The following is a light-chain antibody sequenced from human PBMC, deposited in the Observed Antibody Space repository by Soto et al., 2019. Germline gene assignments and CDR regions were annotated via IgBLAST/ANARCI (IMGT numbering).Light chain of an antibody. CDR3: QQSNNYPWT. V-gene: IGKV1-5*03. CDR1: QCIHNY. J-gene: IGKJ1*01. Sequence: DIQMTQSPSTLSASVGDRVTITCRASQCIHNYLAWYQQKPGEAPKLLIYEAANLESGVPPRFSVSGTGTEFTLTISRLQPYDFSPYSCQQSNNYPWTFGQGTMVEI. CDR2: EAA.